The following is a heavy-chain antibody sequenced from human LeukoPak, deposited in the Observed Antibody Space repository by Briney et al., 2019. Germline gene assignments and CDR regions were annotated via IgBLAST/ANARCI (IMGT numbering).Heavy chain of an antibody. V-gene: IGHV4-59*01. CDR2: FYHSGST. D-gene: IGHD3-22*01. CDR1: GGFNTHYY. Sequence: SETLSLTCSVSGGFNTHYYWSWIRQPPGKGLEWIGYFYHSGSTNYNPSLKSRVTISVDTSKNHFSLKLSSVTAADTAVYYCAREVDDSSGYRNWFDPWGQGTLVTVSS. CDR3: AREVDDSSGYRNWFDP. J-gene: IGHJ5*02.